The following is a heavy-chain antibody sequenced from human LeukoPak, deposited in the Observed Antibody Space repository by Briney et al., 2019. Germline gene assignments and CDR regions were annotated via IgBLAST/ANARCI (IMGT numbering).Heavy chain of an antibody. V-gene: IGHV3-11*01. J-gene: IGHJ6*03. CDR3: ARETYSSGWYTSYYYYYYMDV. D-gene: IGHD6-19*01. CDR2: ISSSGSTI. Sequence: GGSLRLSCAASGFTFSDYYMSWIRQAPGKGLEWVSYISSSGSTIYYADSVKGRFTISRDNAKNSLYPQMNSLRAEDTAVYYCARETYSSGWYTSYYYYYYMDVWGKGTTVTVSS. CDR1: GFTFSDYY.